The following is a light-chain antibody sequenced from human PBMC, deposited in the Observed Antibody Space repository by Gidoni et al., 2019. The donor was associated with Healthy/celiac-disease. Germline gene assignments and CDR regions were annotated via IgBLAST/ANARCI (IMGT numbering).Light chain of an antibody. CDR1: QRVSSN. CDR2: GAS. CDR3: QQYNNWLPLT. V-gene: IGKV3-15*01. J-gene: IGKJ4*01. Sequence: EIVMTQSPATLSVSPGERATLSCRASQRVSSNLAWYQQKPGQAPRLLIYGASTRATGIPARFGGSGSGTEFTLTISSLQSEDFAVYYCQQYNNWLPLTFGGGTKVEIK.